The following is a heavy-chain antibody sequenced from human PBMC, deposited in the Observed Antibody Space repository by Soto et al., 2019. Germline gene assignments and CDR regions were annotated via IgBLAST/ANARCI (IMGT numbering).Heavy chain of an antibody. CDR3: GRGGPAHAMDA. CDR2: VNNDGSGT. D-gene: IGHD5-12*01. V-gene: IGHV3-74*01. CDR1: GYSFSSYW. Sequence: GESRRRSCALCGYSFSSYWLHWVRQAPGEGLVWVSRVNNDGSGTAYADSVEGRFTISRDNAKNTVYLQLNSLRAADTAVYYCGRGGPAHAMDAWGQGTTVTVSS. J-gene: IGHJ6*02.